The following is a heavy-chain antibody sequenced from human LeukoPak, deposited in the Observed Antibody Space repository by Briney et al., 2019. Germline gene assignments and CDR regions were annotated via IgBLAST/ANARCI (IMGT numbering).Heavy chain of an antibody. CDR3: ARSRDGYNILDY. J-gene: IGHJ4*02. CDR2: ISSGNSYI. D-gene: IGHD5-24*01. Sequence: GGSLRLSCAASGFTFSSYTMNWVRQAPGKGLEWVSSISSGNSYINYADSVKGRFTISRDNAKNSLYLLLNSLRAEDTAVYYCARSRDGYNILDYWGQGTLVTVSS. V-gene: IGHV3-21*04. CDR1: GFTFSSYT.